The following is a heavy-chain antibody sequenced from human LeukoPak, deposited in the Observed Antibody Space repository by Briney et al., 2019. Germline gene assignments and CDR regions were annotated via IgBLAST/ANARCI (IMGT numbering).Heavy chain of an antibody. CDR1: GYTFTGYY. V-gene: IGHV1-2*02. Sequence: GASVKVSCKASGYTFTGYYMDWVRQAPGQGLEWMGWINPNSGGTNYAQKFQGRVTMTRDTSINTAYMELSRLRSDDTAVYYCARDPGYSGYDYYFDYWGQGTLVTVSS. J-gene: IGHJ4*02. CDR3: ARDPGYSGYDYYFDY. CDR2: INPNSGGT. D-gene: IGHD5-12*01.